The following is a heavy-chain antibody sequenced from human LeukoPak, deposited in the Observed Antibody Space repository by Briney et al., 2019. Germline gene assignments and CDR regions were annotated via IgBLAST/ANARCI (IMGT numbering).Heavy chain of an antibody. CDR2: IYYSKNT. Sequence: SETLSLTCTVSGGSISSSSVYWGWIRQPPGKGLEWIGSIYYSKNTYYNPSLKSRVTISADTSKNQFSLTLGSVSATDTAVYYCVSPRGFSYGYFDYWGQGTLVTVSS. D-gene: IGHD5-18*01. J-gene: IGHJ4*02. CDR3: VSPRGFSYGYFDY. CDR1: GGSISSSSVY. V-gene: IGHV4-39*01.